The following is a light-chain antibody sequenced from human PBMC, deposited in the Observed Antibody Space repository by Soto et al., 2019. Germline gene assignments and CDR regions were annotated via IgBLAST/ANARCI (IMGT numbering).Light chain of an antibody. CDR2: GAS. Sequence: ETVLTQSPDTLSVSPGERATLSCGASESVGTKLAWYQQKPGQAPRLLIYGASTRATGIPARFSGDGSGTEFTLTISSLQSEDLAIYYCQQYNNWPPLTFGGGTKVEIK. V-gene: IGKV3-15*01. CDR1: ESVGTK. CDR3: QQYNNWPPLT. J-gene: IGKJ4*01.